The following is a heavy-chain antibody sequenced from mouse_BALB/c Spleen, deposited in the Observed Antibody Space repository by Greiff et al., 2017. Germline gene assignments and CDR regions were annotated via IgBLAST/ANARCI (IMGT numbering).Heavy chain of an antibody. Sequence: VQLKESGPELVKPGASVKMSCKASGYTFTSYVMHWVKQKPGQGLEWIGYINPYNDGTKYNEKFKGKATLTSDKSSSTAYMELSSLTSEDSAVYYCARPHYYGQGNFDYWGQGTTLTVSS. CDR3: ARPHYYGQGNFDY. D-gene: IGHD1-2*01. V-gene: IGHV1-14*01. CDR1: GYTFTSYV. J-gene: IGHJ2*01. CDR2: INPYNDGT.